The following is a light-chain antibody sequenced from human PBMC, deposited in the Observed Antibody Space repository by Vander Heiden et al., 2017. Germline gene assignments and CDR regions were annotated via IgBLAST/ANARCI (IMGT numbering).Light chain of an antibody. J-gene: IGKJ1*01. CDR2: AAS. V-gene: IGKV3-20*01. CDR1: QSVSSNY. Sequence: EIVLTQSPAILSLSPGESATLSCRASQSVSSNYLAWYQQRPGQAPRLLIYAASSRATGVPDRFSGSGSGTDFTLTVSRLEPEDFTVYYCQQYDTSPQTFGQGTKVEIK. CDR3: QQYDTSPQT.